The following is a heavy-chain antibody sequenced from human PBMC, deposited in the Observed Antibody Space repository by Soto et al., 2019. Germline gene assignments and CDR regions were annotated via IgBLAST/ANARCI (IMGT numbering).Heavy chain of an antibody. Sequence: QVQLVQSGAEVKKPGSSVKVSCKASGGTFSSYAISWVRQAPGQGLEWMGGIIPIFGTANYAQKLQGRVTITADESTSTAYMELSSLRSEDTAVYYCAREGLDSSGWSFDYWGQGTLVTVSS. D-gene: IGHD6-19*01. V-gene: IGHV1-69*12. CDR1: GGTFSSYA. J-gene: IGHJ4*02. CDR2: IIPIFGTA. CDR3: AREGLDSSGWSFDY.